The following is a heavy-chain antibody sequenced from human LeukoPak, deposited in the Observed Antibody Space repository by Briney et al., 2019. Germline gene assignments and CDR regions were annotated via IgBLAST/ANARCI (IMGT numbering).Heavy chain of an antibody. J-gene: IGHJ5*02. CDR3: ARGVGYCSGGSCYNWFDP. Sequence: WETLSLTCAVYGGSFSGYYWSWIRQPPGKGLEWIGEINHSGSTNYNPSLKSRVTISVDTSKNQFSLKLSSVTAADTAVYYCARGVGYCSGGSCYNWFDPWGQGTLVTVSS. CDR1: GGSFSGYY. D-gene: IGHD2-15*01. V-gene: IGHV4-34*01. CDR2: INHSGST.